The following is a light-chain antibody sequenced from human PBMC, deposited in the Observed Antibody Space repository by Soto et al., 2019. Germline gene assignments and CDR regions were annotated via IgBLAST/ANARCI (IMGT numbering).Light chain of an antibody. CDR2: NAS. J-gene: IGKJ4*01. CDR3: QQRSNGPPT. Sequence: IGLTHSASALSLSPGERATLPCRASQGIXSHLVWYQQKPGQAPRILXDNASNRATGSPARLSGSGSATDFTLTISSLEPEDFAVYYLQQRSNGPPTFGGGTKVDIK. V-gene: IGKV3-11*01. CDR1: QGIXSH.